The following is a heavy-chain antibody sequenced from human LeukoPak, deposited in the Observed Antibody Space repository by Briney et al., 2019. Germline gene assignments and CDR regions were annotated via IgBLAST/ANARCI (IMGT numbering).Heavy chain of an antibody. CDR2: ISYDGSNK. V-gene: IGHV3-30*03. D-gene: IGHD6-19*01. J-gene: IGHJ4*02. CDR1: GFSFSTYG. Sequence: PGGSLRLSCAASGFSFSTYGMHWVRQAPGKGLEWVAVISYDGSNKYYADSVKGRFTISRDNSKNTLYLQMNSLRAEDTAVYYCASQESSGWYVYWGQGTLVTVSS. CDR3: ASQESSGWYVY.